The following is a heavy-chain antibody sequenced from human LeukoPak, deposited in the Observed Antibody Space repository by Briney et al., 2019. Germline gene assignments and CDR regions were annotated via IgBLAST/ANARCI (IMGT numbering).Heavy chain of an antibody. D-gene: IGHD3-9*01. V-gene: IGHV1-2*02. CDR1: GGTFSSYA. CDR3: ARENFAAYYFDS. J-gene: IGHJ4*02. CDR2: INPNSGGT. Sequence: GASVKVSCKASGGTFSSYAISWVRQAPGQGLEWMGWINPNSGGTYYAQKFQGSVTMTRDTSIGTAYMELDRLRSDDTAVYFCARENFAAYYFDSWGQGTLVTVSS.